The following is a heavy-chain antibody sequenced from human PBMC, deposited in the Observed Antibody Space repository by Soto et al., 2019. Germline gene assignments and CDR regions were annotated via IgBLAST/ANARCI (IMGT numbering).Heavy chain of an antibody. D-gene: IGHD4-17*01. Sequence: SETLSLTCTVSGGSISSGDYYWSWIRQPPGKGLEWIGYIYYSGSTYYNPSLRSRVTISVDTSKNQFSLKLSSVTAADTAVYYCARAPTVVTDVWGQGTTVTVSS. J-gene: IGHJ6*02. CDR2: IYYSGST. V-gene: IGHV4-30-4*01. CDR1: GGSISSGDYY. CDR3: ARAPTVVTDV.